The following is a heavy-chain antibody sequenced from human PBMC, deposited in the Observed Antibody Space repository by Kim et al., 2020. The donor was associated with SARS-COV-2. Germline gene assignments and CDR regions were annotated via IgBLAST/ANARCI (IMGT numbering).Heavy chain of an antibody. CDR2: ISSSSSNI. CDR1: GFTFSSYS. D-gene: IGHD3-16*01. CDR3: ARGVGVNYGMDV. J-gene: IGHJ6*02. V-gene: IGHV3-21*01. Sequence: GGSLRLSCAASGFTFSSYSMNWVRQAPGKGLELVSSISSSSSNIYYADSVKGRFTISRDNAKNSLYLQMNSLRAEDTAVYYCARGVGVNYGMDVWGQGTTVTVSS.